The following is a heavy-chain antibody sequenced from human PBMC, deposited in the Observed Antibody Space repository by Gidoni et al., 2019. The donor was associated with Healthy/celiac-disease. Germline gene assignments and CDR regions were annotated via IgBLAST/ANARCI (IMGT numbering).Heavy chain of an antibody. D-gene: IGHD3-10*01. V-gene: IGHV1-69*06. CDR3: AREGRY. CDR1: GGTFSSNA. Sequence: VQLVQSGAVVKNPGSSVQFSCKASGGTFSSNAISWVRQAPGQGLAWMGGILPIFGTANYAQKFQGRVTITADKATSTAYMELSSMRSEDTAVYYCAREGRYWGQGTLVTVSS. J-gene: IGHJ4*02. CDR2: ILPIFGTA.